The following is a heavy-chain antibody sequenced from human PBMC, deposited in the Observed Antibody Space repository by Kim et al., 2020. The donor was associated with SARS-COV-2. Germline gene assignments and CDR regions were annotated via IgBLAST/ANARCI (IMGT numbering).Heavy chain of an antibody. CDR3: ARDIPLDV. CDR2: NGDT. J-gene: IGHJ6*02. Sequence: NGDTNYAQKFQGRVTMTPVTSTSTAYMEVRSLRSDDTAVYYCARDIPLDVWGQGTTVTVSS. V-gene: IGHV1-18*01.